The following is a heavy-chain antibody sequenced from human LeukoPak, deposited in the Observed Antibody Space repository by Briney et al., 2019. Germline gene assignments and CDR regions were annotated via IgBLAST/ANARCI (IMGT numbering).Heavy chain of an antibody. J-gene: IGHJ3*02. V-gene: IGHV1-18*01. D-gene: IGHD2-2*01. CDR3: ARDRNIVVVPAAKGEPKIMVYAESNDALDI. CDR2: ISAYNGNT. CDR1: GYTFTSYG. Sequence: ASVEVSCKASGYTFTSYGISWVRQAPGQGLEWMGWISAYNGNTNYAQKLQGRVTMTTDTSTSTAYMELRSLRSDDTAVYYCARDRNIVVVPAAKGEPKIMVYAESNDALDIWGQGTMVTVSS.